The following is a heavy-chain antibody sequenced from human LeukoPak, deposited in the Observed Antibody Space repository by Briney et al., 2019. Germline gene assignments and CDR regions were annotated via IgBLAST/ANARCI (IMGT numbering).Heavy chain of an antibody. Sequence: GGSLRLSCAASGFTFSSYAMNWVRQAPGKGLEWVSSISASVGNTYCADSVKGRFTISRDNSKNTLYLQMNSQRVDDTAVYYCAKVPGLDNYYYMDVWSKGTTVTVS. J-gene: IGHJ6*03. CDR2: ISASVGNT. D-gene: IGHD6-19*01. CDR3: AKVPGLDNYYYMDV. V-gene: IGHV3-23*01. CDR1: GFTFSSYA.